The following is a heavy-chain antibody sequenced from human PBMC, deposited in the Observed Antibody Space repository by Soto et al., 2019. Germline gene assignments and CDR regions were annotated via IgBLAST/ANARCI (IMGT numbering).Heavy chain of an antibody. CDR1: GGSISSYY. Sequence: PSETLSLTCTVSGGSISSYYWSWIRQPAGKGLEWIGRIYTSGSTNYNPSLKSRVTMSVDTSKNQFSLKLSSVTAADTAVYYCARGGPAQDIVATIEEDAFDIWGQGXMVTV. CDR3: ARGGPAQDIVATIEEDAFDI. D-gene: IGHD5-12*01. V-gene: IGHV4-4*07. J-gene: IGHJ3*02. CDR2: IYTSGST.